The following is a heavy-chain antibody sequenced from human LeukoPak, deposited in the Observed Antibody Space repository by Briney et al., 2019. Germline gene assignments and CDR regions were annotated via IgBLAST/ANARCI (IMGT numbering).Heavy chain of an antibody. J-gene: IGHJ4*02. Sequence: GKSLRLSCATSGFIFSNYAFHWVRQAPGKGLEWVAALSYDGKHEHYADPVKGRFTMSRDNSKNTVFLQIDSLTTEDSAVYYCVKPYPTLTTSSVLDNWGQGTLATVSS. CDR3: VKPYPTLTTSSVLDN. CDR2: LSYDGKHE. V-gene: IGHV3-30*18. CDR1: GFIFSNYA. D-gene: IGHD4-17*01.